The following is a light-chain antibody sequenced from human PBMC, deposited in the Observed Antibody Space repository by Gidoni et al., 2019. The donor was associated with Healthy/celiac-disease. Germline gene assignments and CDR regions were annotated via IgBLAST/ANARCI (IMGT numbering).Light chain of an antibody. J-gene: IGLJ2*01. Sequence: SSELTQDPAVSVALGRTVRITCQGDSLRSYYASWDQQKPGQAPVLVIYGKNNRPTGIPDRFSGSSAGNTTSLTITGAQAEDEADYYCNSRDSSGNHVVFGGGTKLTVL. V-gene: IGLV3-19*01. CDR1: SLRSYY. CDR2: GKN. CDR3: NSRDSSGNHVV.